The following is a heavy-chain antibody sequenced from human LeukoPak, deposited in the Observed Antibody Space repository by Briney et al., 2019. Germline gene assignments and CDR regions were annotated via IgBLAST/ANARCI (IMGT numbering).Heavy chain of an antibody. CDR1: GFTFSSYG. J-gene: IGHJ4*02. CDR2: ISGSGGST. V-gene: IGHV3-23*01. D-gene: IGHD3-16*02. CDR3: AKDSYYDYVWGSYRYTNQFDY. Sequence: PGGSLRLSCAASGFTFSSYGMSWVRQAPGKGLEWVSAISGSGGSTYYADSVEGRFTISRDNSKNTLYLQMNSLRAEDTAVYYCAKDSYYDYVWGSYRYTNQFDYWGQGTLVTVSS.